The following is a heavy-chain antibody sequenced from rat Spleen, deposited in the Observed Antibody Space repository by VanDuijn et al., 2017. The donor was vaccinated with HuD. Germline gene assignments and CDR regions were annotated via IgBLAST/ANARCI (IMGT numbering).Heavy chain of an antibody. CDR2: ISYEGSST. J-gene: IGHJ2*01. V-gene: IGHV5-22*01. D-gene: IGHD1-7*01. Sequence: EVQLVESGGGLVQPGRSLKLSCAASGFIFSDYYMVWVRQAPKKGLEWVASISYEGSSTYYGDSVKGRFTISRDNAKSTLYLQMDSLRSEDTATYYCASGMHTMAPFDYWGQGVMVTVSS. CDR3: ASGMHTMAPFDY. CDR1: GFIFSDYY.